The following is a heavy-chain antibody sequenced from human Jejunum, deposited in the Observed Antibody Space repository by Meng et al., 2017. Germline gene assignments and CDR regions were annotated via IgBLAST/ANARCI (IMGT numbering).Heavy chain of an antibody. V-gene: IGHV3-21*01. CDR3: ARVAHYQLLWPFDY. CDR1: GFTFSAYA. D-gene: IGHD2-2*01. Sequence: EVQLVESGGGLVKPEGSLRLSRAASGFTFSAYAMSWVRQVPGRGLEWVSSITGSSAYIFYADSLRGRFTISRDNANNSLFLHINSLRVEDTAVYYCARVAHYQLLWPFDYWGLGTLVTVSS. CDR2: ITGSSAYI. J-gene: IGHJ4*02.